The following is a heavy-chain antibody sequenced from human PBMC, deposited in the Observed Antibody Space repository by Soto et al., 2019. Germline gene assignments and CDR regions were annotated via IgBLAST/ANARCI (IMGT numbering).Heavy chain of an antibody. J-gene: IGHJ4*01. V-gene: IGHV3-23*01. CDR1: GVTCSNYA. D-gene: IGHD1-7*01. CDR3: AKGGNWNSPGSYAAQPARLDY. CDR2: ISGGGGHT. Sequence: PGGSLRLSCGSSGVTCSNYAMNWVRQAPGRGLEWFSAISGGGGHTYYAESVKGRFTISRDNSKNTLYLQMSTLRADDSAIYYCAKGGNWNSPGSYAAQPARLDYWGHGTLVTVSS.